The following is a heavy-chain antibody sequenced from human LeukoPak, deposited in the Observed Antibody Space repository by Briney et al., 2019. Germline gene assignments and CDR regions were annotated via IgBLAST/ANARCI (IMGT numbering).Heavy chain of an antibody. D-gene: IGHD2-15*01. CDR1: GGSISSSSYY. Sequence: SETLSLTCTDSGGSISSSSYYWGWIRQPPGKGLEWIGSIYYSGSTYYNPSLKSRVTISVDTSKNQFSLKLSSVTAADTAVYYCARQGSRNFDYWGQGALVTVSS. CDR2: IYYSGST. CDR3: ARQGSRNFDY. V-gene: IGHV4-39*01. J-gene: IGHJ4*02.